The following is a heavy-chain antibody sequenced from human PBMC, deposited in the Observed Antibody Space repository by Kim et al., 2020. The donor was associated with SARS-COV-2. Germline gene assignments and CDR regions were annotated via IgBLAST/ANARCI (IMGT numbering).Heavy chain of an antibody. CDR2: ISYDGSNK. J-gene: IGHJ4*02. CDR3: ARDSAGYCSGGSCLMGKF. D-gene: IGHD2-15*01. CDR1: GFSFSSYG. Sequence: GGSLRLSCSASGFSFSSYGMNWVRQAPGKGLEWVAVISYDGSNKYYADSVKGRFTISRDNSKNTLYLQMNSLRAEDTAVYYCARDSAGYCSGGSCLMGKFWVQGTLVTVSS. V-gene: IGHV3-33*05.